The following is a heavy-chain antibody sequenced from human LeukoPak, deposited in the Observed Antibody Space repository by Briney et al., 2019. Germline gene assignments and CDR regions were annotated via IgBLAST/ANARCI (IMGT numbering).Heavy chain of an antibody. CDR2: ISGSGGST. J-gene: IGHJ5*02. CDR1: GFTFSSYG. CDR3: ARHNPLVGGSGGWFDP. Sequence: PGGTLRLSCAASGFTFSSYGMSWVRQAPGKGLEWVSAISGSGGSTYYADSVKGRFTISRDNSKNTLYLQMNSLRAEDTAVYYCARHNPLVGGSGGWFDPWGQGTLVTVSS. V-gene: IGHV3-23*01. D-gene: IGHD2-15*01.